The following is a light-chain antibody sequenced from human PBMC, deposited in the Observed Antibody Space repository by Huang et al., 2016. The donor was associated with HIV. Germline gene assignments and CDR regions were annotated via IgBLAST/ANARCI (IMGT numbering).Light chain of an antibody. V-gene: IGKV4-1*01. CDR2: WGS. CDR3: QQYYSRPQT. J-gene: IGKJ4*01. Sequence: DIVMTQSPGSLAGSLGVRVTLKCKSSQSVLSSSTIKDYLAWFQQKPGQPPRLLSYWGSPRESGGPGRFSGSGAGTDFSLTISGLEAADVATYYCQQYYSRPQTFGRGTKVEI. CDR1: QSVLSSSTIKDY.